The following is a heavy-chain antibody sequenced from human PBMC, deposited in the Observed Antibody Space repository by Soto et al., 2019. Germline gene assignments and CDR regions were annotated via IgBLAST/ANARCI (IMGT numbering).Heavy chain of an antibody. V-gene: IGHV4-59*01. D-gene: IGHD2-21*01. Sequence: QVQLQESGPGLVKPSETLSLTCTVSGGSISSYYWSWIRKPPGKGLEWIGYIYYSRRTNYNPSLTGRVTISVDTSTKQFSLKLSSVTAADTAVYYCAWLWGWYFDYWGQGTLVTVSS. CDR2: IYYSRRT. J-gene: IGHJ4*02. CDR3: AWLWGWYFDY. CDR1: GGSISSYY.